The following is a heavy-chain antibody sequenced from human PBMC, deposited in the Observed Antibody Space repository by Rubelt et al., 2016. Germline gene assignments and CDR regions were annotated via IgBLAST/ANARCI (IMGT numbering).Heavy chain of an antibody. V-gene: IGHV3-23*01. Sequence: EVHLLESGGGLVQPGGSLRLSCAASGFTFSNYAMSWVRQAPGKGLECVSTISASGDSTYYADSVRGRFTISRDNSKNTLYLQMNSLRAEDTAVYYCAKGEVVGNFDSWGQGTLVTVSS. CDR3: AKGEVVGNFDS. J-gene: IGHJ4*02. CDR2: ISASGDST. CDR1: GFTFSNYA.